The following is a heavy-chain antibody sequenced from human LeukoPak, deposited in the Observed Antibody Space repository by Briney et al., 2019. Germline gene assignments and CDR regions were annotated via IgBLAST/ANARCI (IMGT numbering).Heavy chain of an antibody. Sequence: GGSLRLSCAASGFTLSNYAMHWVRQAPGKGLEWVAAISDDGSNKKYADSVKGRFTISRDNSRNTLYVQMNSLRAEDTAVYYCAKTPASRFFDSRQYYFDYWGQGTLVTVSS. CDR3: AKTPASRFFDSRQYYFDY. CDR1: GFTLSNYA. V-gene: IGHV3-30*04. D-gene: IGHD3-9*01. J-gene: IGHJ4*02. CDR2: ISDDGSNK.